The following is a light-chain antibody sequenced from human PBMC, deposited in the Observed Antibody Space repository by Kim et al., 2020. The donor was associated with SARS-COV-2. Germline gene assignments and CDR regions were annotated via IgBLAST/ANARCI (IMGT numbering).Light chain of an antibody. V-gene: IGLV2-11*03. CDR3: CSYAGSYTWV. Sequence: GQSVTISCTGTSSEVGGYNYVSWYQQHPGKAPRLMIFEVFQRPSGVPARLSGSKSGNTASLTISALQAEDEADYYCCSYAGSYTWVFGGGTTLTVL. CDR2: EVF. CDR1: SSEVGGYNY. J-gene: IGLJ3*02.